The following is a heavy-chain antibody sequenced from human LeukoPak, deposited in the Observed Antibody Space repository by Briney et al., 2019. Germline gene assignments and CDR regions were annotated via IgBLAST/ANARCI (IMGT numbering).Heavy chain of an antibody. CDR2: IDPSDSYT. Sequence: GESLRLSCKCSGYSFTSYWITWVRQMPAKGLECMGRIDPSDSYTNYSPSFQGHVTISADKSISTAYLQWSSLKASDTAMYYCASDRSSKWYFDYWGPGTLVTVSS. V-gene: IGHV5-10-1*01. CDR1: GYSFTSYW. J-gene: IGHJ4*02. CDR3: ASDRSSKWYFDY. D-gene: IGHD2-15*01.